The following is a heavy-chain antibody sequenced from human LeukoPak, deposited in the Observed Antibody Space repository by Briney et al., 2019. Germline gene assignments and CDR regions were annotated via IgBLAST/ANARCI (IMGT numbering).Heavy chain of an antibody. D-gene: IGHD3-10*01. CDR2: INPSGGST. J-gene: IGHJ6*01. CDR3: ARDHYYGSGSCPGDV. Sequence: GASVKVSCKASGYTFTSYYMHWVRQTPGQGLEWMGIINPSGGSTSYAQTLQGRVTMTRDMSTSTAYMELSSLRSEDTAVYYCARDHYYGSGSCPGDVWGKGTTVTVSS. CDR1: GYTFTSYY. V-gene: IGHV1-46*01.